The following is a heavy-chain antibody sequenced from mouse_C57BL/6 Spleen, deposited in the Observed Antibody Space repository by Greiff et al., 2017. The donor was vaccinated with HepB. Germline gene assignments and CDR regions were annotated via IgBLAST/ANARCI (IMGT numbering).Heavy chain of an antibody. J-gene: IGHJ1*03. CDR2: ISDGGSYT. CDR3: ARESVVRYFDV. V-gene: IGHV5-4*01. CDR1: GFTFSSYA. D-gene: IGHD1-1*01. Sequence: EVQVVESGGGLVKPGGSLKLSCAASGFTFSSYAMSWVRQTPEKRLEWVATISDGGSYTYYPDNVKGRFTISRDNAKNNLYLQMSHLKSEDTAMYYCARESVVRYFDVWGTGTTVTVSS.